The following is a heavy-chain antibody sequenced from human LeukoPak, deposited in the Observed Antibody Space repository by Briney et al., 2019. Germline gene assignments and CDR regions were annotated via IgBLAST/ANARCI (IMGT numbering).Heavy chain of an antibody. CDR3: VRVLVVSSSADYLDY. CDR2: LYPCSDT. CDR1: GFTVTRKY. V-gene: IGHV3-53*01. D-gene: IGHD2-2*01. J-gene: IGHJ4*02. Sequence: GGSLSLSCAVSGFTVTRKYMAGLRQAPGKAREWLSVLYPCSDTYYLNSVKGRFTISRDNSKNTLYLQMNSLRVEGTAVYYCVRVLVVSSSADYLDYWGQGTLVTVSS.